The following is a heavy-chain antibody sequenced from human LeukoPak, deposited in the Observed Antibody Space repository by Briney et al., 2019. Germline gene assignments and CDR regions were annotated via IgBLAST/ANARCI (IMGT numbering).Heavy chain of an antibody. D-gene: IGHD3-9*01. CDR2: IFHNGNA. CDR3: AKAKLDWLLFDF. Sequence: SETLSLTCSVSGGSISTSNYYWVWIRQSPEKGLEWIGSIFHNGNAFYSPSLLSRVTMSLDTSKSQFYLWLTSVTAADTALYYCAKAKLDWLLFDFWGQGILVTVSS. J-gene: IGHJ4*02. V-gene: IGHV4-39*07. CDR1: GGSISTSNYY.